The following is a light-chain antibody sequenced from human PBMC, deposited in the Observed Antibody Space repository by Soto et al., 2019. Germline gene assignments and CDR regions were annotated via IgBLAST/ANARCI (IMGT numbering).Light chain of an antibody. Sequence: EIVLTQSPGTLSLSPGERATLSCRASQSVSSNSLAWYQQKPGQAPRLLIYGASTRATGIPDRFSGSGSGTDFPLTISRLEPEDFAVYYCQQYGGSSGTFGQGTKLEIK. V-gene: IGKV3-20*01. CDR2: GAS. CDR1: QSVSSNS. CDR3: QQYGGSSGT. J-gene: IGKJ2*01.